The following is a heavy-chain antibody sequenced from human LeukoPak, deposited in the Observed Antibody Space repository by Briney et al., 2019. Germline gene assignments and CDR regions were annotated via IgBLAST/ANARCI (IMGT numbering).Heavy chain of an antibody. D-gene: IGHD2-2*01. CDR2: IWYDGSNK. CDR3: ARDLCSSTSCYDFYYYYGMDV. Sequence: GGSLRLSCAASGFTFSSYGIHWVRQAPGKGLEWVAVIWYDGSNKYYADSVKGRFTISRDNSKNTLYLQMNSLRAEDTAVYYCARDLCSSTSCYDFYYYYGMDVWGQGTTVTVSS. J-gene: IGHJ6*02. V-gene: IGHV3-33*01. CDR1: GFTFSSYG.